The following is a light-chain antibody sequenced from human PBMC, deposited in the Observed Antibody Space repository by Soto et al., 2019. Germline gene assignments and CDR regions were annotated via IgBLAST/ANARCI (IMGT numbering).Light chain of an antibody. CDR2: DTS. CDR3: QQYGTSEII. CDR1: QSLSNSF. V-gene: IGKV3-20*01. Sequence: IVLTQSPGTLSLSPVERATLSCRASQSLSNSFIAWYQQKPGQAPRLLIYDTSSRATGIPDRFSGSGSGTDFTLTISRLEPKDFSVFYCQQYGTSEIIFGQGTRLEI. J-gene: IGKJ5*01.